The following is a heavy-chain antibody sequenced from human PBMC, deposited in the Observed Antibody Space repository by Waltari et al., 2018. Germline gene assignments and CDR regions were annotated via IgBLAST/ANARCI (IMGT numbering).Heavy chain of an antibody. D-gene: IGHD2-21*02. Sequence: EVQLVESGGGLVQPGGSLRLSCAASGFIFSSYWMHWVRQAPGKGLVWVHRISDAGGSTTHADSVKGRFTISRDNTKNTLYLQMNSLNDEDTALYYCVRRHDSGGFYGLWGQGTLVTVSS. CDR2: ISDAGGST. V-gene: IGHV3-74*01. CDR3: VRRHDSGGFYGL. CDR1: GFIFSSYW. J-gene: IGHJ4*02.